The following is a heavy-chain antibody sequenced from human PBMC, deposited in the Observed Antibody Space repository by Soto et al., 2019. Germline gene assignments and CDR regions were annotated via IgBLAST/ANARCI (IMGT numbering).Heavy chain of an antibody. V-gene: IGHV4-30-4*01. CDR3: ARGGAAVAIYYYYMDV. CDR1: GGSLNSEHYH. Sequence: SETLSLTCTVSGGSLNSEHYHWTWIRQAPGKGLEWIGYIHYTGSVRYNPSLQSRITMSVDTSKNLFSLNLSSVTAADTAVYYCARGGAAVAIYYYYMDVWGKGTTVTVSS. CDR2: IHYTGSV. J-gene: IGHJ6*03. D-gene: IGHD6-19*01.